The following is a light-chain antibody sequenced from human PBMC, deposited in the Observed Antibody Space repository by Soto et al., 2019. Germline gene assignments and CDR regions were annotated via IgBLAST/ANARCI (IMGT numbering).Light chain of an antibody. CDR2: EVT. CDR3: CSYAGNSDVV. Sequence: QSALSQPASVSGSPGQSITISCTGSSSDVGSYNLVSWYQQHPGKAPKLMISEVTRRPSGVSNRFSASKSGNTASLTISGLQAEDEADYYCCSYAGNSDVVFGGGTKLTVL. V-gene: IGLV2-23*02. CDR1: SSDVGSYNL. J-gene: IGLJ2*01.